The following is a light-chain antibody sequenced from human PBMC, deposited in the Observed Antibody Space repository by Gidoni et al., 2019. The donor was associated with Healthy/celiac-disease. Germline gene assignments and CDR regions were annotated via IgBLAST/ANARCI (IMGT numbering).Light chain of an antibody. V-gene: IGLV3-1*01. CDR2: QDS. Sequence: YELTPPPSPSVPPGQTASITCSGDKLGDKYACWYQQKAGQSPVLVIYQDSKRPSGIPERFSGSNSGNTATLTISGTQAMDEADYYCQAWDSSTVVFGGGTKLTV. CDR1: KLGDKY. CDR3: QAWDSSTVV. J-gene: IGLJ2*01.